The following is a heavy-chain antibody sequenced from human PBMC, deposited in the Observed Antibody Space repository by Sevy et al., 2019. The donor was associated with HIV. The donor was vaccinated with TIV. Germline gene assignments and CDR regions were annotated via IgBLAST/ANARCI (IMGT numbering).Heavy chain of an antibody. CDR1: GGSFSGYY. CDR2: INHSGST. D-gene: IGHD1-26*01. V-gene: IGHV4-34*01. CDR3: GRGTQWELLPSSYYFDY. Sequence: SETLSLTCAVYGGSFSGYYWSWIRQPPGKGLEWIGEINHSGSTNYNPSLKSRVTISVDTSKNQFSLKLSSVTAADTAVYYCGRGTQWELLPSSYYFDYWGQGTLVTVSS. J-gene: IGHJ4*02.